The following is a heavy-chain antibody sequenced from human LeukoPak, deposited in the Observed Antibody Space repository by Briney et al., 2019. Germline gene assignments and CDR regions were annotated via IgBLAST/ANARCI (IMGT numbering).Heavy chain of an antibody. J-gene: IGHJ4*02. Sequence: PSETLSLTCPVSGDTVNTRRYYWGWIRQPPGKGLEWIGSIYHSGSTYYEPSLRSRVTISIDTSRNQFSLNLTSVTTADTALYFCARRDIVKGGFDYWRQGTLVTVSS. CDR3: ARRDIVKGGFDY. V-gene: IGHV4-39*01. D-gene: IGHD3-16*02. CDR1: GDTVNTRRYY. CDR2: IYHSGST.